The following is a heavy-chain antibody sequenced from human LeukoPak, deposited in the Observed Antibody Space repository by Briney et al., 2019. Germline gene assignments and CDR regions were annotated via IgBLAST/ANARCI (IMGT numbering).Heavy chain of an antibody. CDR2: IRYDGSNK. Sequence: GGSLRLSCAASGFTFSSYGMHWVRQAPGKGLEWVAFIRYDGSNKYYADSVKGRFTISRDNSKNTLYLQMNSLRAEDTAVYYCARGGYQLLPGAYYYGMDVWGQGTTVTVSS. CDR1: GFTFSSYG. D-gene: IGHD2-2*01. J-gene: IGHJ6*02. V-gene: IGHV3-30*02. CDR3: ARGGYQLLPGAYYYGMDV.